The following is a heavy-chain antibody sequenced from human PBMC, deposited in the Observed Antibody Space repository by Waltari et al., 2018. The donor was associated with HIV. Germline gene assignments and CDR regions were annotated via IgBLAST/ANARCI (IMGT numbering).Heavy chain of an antibody. CDR3: ARKYSSSWGAPFDY. Sequence: QVQLVESGGGVVKPGRSLRLSCATSGSTLSSYGMHWVRQAPGKGLEWVTVIWYDGSKKYYADSVKGRFTISRDNSKNTLYLQMNSLRIEDTAVYYCARKYSSSWGAPFDYWGQGTLVTVSS. CDR2: IWYDGSKK. CDR1: GSTLSSYG. V-gene: IGHV3-33*01. D-gene: IGHD6-13*01. J-gene: IGHJ4*02.